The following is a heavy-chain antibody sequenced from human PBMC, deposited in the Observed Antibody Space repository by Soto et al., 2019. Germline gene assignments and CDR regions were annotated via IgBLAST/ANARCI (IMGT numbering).Heavy chain of an antibody. CDR3: AKGLWTVGHCTGGSCYDGMDV. V-gene: IGHV1-2*02. CDR2: INPKSGDT. D-gene: IGHD2-15*01. J-gene: IGHJ6*02. Sequence: QVQLVQSGAEVKKPGASVKVSCEASEYTFIGFHLHWVRQAPGQGLEWMGWINPKSGDTKYAQKYQGRVTLTRDTSISTGYMELGRLESNDTAVYYCAKGLWTVGHCTGGSCYDGMDVWGQGTTGTVSS. CDR1: EYTFIGFH.